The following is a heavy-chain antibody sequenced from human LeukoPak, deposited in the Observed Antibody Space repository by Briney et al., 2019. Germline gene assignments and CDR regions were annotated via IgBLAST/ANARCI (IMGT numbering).Heavy chain of an antibody. CDR1: GFTFSSYA. CDR3: ATRGYY. CDR2: ISGSGGGT. D-gene: IGHD3-10*01. Sequence: GGSLRLSCAASGFTFSSYAMGWVRQAPGKGLEWVSSISGSGGGTYYADSAKGRFTISRDNSKNTLYLQMNSLRAEDSAVYYCATRGYYWGQGTLVTVSS. J-gene: IGHJ4*02. V-gene: IGHV3-23*01.